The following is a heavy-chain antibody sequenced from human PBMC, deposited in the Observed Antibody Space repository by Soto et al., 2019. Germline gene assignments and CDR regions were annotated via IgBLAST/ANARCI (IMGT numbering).Heavy chain of an antibody. D-gene: IGHD3-3*01. CDR2: IKQDGSEK. J-gene: IGHJ4*02. Sequence: GGSLRLSCAASGFTFSSYWMSWVRQAPGKGLEWVANIKQDGSEKYYVDSVKGRFTISRDNAKNSLYLQMNSLRAEDTAVYYCARGPYYDFWSGYYDYWGQGTLVTVSS. V-gene: IGHV3-7*01. CDR1: GFTFSSYW. CDR3: ARGPYYDFWSGYYDY.